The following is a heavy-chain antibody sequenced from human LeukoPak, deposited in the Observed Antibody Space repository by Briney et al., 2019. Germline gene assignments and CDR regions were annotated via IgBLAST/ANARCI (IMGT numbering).Heavy chain of an antibody. CDR3: ARDPICSSTSCYYDYYYGMDV. D-gene: IGHD2-2*01. V-gene: IGHV1-69*13. Sequence: ASVKVSCKASGGTFSSYAISWVRQAPGQGLEWMGGIIPIFGTADYAQKFQGRVTITADESTSTAYMELSGLRSEDTAVYYCARDPICSSTSCYYDYYYGMDVWGQGTTVTVSS. J-gene: IGHJ6*02. CDR2: IIPIFGTA. CDR1: GGTFSSYA.